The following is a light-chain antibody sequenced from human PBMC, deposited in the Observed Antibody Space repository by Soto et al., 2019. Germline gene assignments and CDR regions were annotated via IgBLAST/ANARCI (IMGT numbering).Light chain of an antibody. V-gene: IGKV1-5*03. Sequence: DIQMTQSPSTLSGSVGDRVTITCRASQTISSCLAWYQQKPGKAPKLLIYKASTLKSGVPSRFSGSGSGTEFTLTISSLQPDDFATYYCQRYNSSSEAFGQGTKVELK. CDR1: QTISSC. J-gene: IGKJ1*01. CDR2: KAS. CDR3: QRYNSSSEA.